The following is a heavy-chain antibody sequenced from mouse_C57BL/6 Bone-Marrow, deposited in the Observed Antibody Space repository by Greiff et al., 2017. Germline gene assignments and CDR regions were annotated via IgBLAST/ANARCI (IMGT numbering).Heavy chain of an antibody. CDR3: ARDDGYLYYFYY. CDR2: ISDGGSYT. J-gene: IGHJ2*01. CDR1: GFTFSSYA. D-gene: IGHD2-3*01. Sequence: EVNVVESGGGLVKPGGSLKLSCAASGFTFSSYAMSWVRQTPEKRLEWVATISDGGSYTNYPDNVKGRFTIARDNAKNNLYLQMSHLKSEDTAMYYCARDDGYLYYFYYWGQGTTLTVSS. V-gene: IGHV5-4*03.